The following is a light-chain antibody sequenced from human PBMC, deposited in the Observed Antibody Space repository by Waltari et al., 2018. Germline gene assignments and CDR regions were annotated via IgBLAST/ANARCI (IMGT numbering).Light chain of an antibody. CDR2: RAS. CDR3: QQHGTLPAT. Sequence: EIVLTQSPGTASLSPGERVTLSCRASQSVGSSSLAWYQQKPGQAPRLVIYRASRRATVIPDRFSGSGSGIDFSLTISRLEPEDFAVYYCQQHGTLPATFGQGTKVEIK. V-gene: IGKV3-20*01. J-gene: IGKJ1*01. CDR1: QSVGSSS.